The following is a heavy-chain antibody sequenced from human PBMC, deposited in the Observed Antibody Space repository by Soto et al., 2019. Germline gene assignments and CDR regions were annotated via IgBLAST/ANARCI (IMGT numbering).Heavy chain of an antibody. CDR1: GGSISSGGYY. D-gene: IGHD6-6*01. CDR3: ARDRPRDSSSWLNYYYGMDV. Sequence: PSETLSLNCTASGGSISSGGYYWSWIRQHPGKGLEWIGYIYYSGSTYYNPSLKSRVTISVDTSKNQFSLKLSSVTAADTAVYYCARDRPRDSSSWLNYYYGMDVWGQGTTVTVS. CDR2: IYYSGST. V-gene: IGHV4-31*03. J-gene: IGHJ6*02.